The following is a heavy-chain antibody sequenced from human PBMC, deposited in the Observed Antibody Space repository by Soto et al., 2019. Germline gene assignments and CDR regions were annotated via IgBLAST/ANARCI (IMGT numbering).Heavy chain of an antibody. CDR2: IIPIFGTA. J-gene: IGHJ4*02. CDR3: ARQLREAAGNFDY. V-gene: IGHV1-69*01. D-gene: IGHD6-13*01. Sequence: QVPLVQSGAEVKKPGSSVKVSCKASGDSFSTFDFTWVRQAPGQGLEWMGGIIPIFGTANYAQKFEGRVTITADESTSTAYMELSSLRSEDTAVYYCARQLREAAGNFDYWGQGTLVTVSS. CDR1: GDSFSTFD.